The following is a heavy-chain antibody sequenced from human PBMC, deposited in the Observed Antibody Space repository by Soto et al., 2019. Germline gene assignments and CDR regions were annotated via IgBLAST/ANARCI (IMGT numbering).Heavy chain of an antibody. D-gene: IGHD2-21*02. CDR3: ARFYDCGGDCPYDY. J-gene: IGHJ4*02. CDR1: GFTFYNYA. Sequence: GGSLRLSCAASGFTFYNYAMSWVRQAPGKGLEWVSGMSGRGRYGNTYYAESVKGRFTISRDDSKNTLYLQMNSLRVEDTAVYYCARFYDCGGDCPYDYCGQGTLVTVSS. CDR2: MSGRGRYGNT. V-gene: IGHV3-23*01.